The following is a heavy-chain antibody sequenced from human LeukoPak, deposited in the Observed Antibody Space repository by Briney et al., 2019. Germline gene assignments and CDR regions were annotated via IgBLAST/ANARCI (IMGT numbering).Heavy chain of an antibody. CDR1: GFTFSSYW. V-gene: IGHV3-7*01. Sequence: PGGSLRLSCAASGFTFSSYWMSWVRQALGKGLEWVANIKQDGSEKYYVDSVKGRFTISRDNAKNSLYLQMNSLRAEDTAVYYCARAATVTAESAFGYWGQGTLVTVSS. J-gene: IGHJ4*02. CDR2: IKQDGSEK. CDR3: ARAATVTAESAFGY. D-gene: IGHD4-17*01.